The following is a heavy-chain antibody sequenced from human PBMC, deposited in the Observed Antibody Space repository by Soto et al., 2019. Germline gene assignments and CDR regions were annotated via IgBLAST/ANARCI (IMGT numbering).Heavy chain of an antibody. CDR1: GGTFSSYA. V-gene: IGHV1-69*13. D-gene: IGHD3-16*01. Sequence: SVKVSCKASGGTFSSYAISWVRQAPGQGLEWMGGIIPIFGTANYAQKFQGRVTITADESTSTAYTELSSLRSEDTAVYYCVRVLFGGNNWFDPWGQGTLVTVSS. CDR2: IIPIFGTA. J-gene: IGHJ5*02. CDR3: VRVLFGGNNWFDP.